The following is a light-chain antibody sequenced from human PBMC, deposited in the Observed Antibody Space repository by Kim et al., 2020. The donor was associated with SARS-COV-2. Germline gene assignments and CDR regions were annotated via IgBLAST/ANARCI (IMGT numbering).Light chain of an antibody. J-gene: IGLJ1*01. CDR3: CSYAGSSTYV. CDR2: EVT. CDR1: STDIGSYNL. V-gene: IGLV2-23*02. Sequence: QLVLTQPASVSGSPGQSITISCTGSSTDIGSYNLVSWYQYHPGKAPKLMIYEVTKRPSGVSNRFSGSKSGNTASLTISGLQAEDEADYYCCSYAGSSTYVFGTGTKVTVL.